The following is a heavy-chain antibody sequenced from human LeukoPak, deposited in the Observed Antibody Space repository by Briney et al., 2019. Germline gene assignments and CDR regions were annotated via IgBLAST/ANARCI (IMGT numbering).Heavy chain of an antibody. CDR3: ARDLGYCSSTSCYGNWNYPYFDY. D-gene: IGHD2-2*01. CDR2: IKQDGSEK. Sequence: GGSLRLSCAASGFTFSSYWMSWVRQAPGKGLEWVANIKQDGSEKYYVDSVKGRFTISRDNAKNSLYLQMNSLRAEDTAVYYCARDLGYCSSTSCYGNWNYPYFDYWGQGTLVTVSS. J-gene: IGHJ4*02. V-gene: IGHV3-7*01. CDR1: GFTFSSYW.